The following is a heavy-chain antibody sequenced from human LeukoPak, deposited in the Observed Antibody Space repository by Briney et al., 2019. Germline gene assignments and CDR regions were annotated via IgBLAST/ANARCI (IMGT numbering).Heavy chain of an antibody. Sequence: ASVKVSCKASGDTFTSYGITWVRQAPGEGLEWMGWSSAHTGNTNYAQNLQGRVTMTTDTSTSTAYMELRSLRSDDTAVYYCARDSPVRYFDWSLPEGDHYYGMDVWGKGTTVTVSS. J-gene: IGHJ6*04. V-gene: IGHV1-18*04. CDR2: SSAHTGNT. D-gene: IGHD3-9*01. CDR3: ARDSPVRYFDWSLPEGDHYYGMDV. CDR1: GDTFTSYG.